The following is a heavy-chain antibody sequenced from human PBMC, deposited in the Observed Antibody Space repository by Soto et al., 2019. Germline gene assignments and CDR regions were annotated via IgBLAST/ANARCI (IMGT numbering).Heavy chain of an antibody. Sequence: ASVKVSCKTSGYTFTNFGLSWVRQAPGQRLEWMGWINAGNGNTKYSQKFQGRVTMTRDTSADTAYMELSSLRSEDTAVYYCATLYDILTGYYKGFDPWGQGTLVTVSS. J-gene: IGHJ5*02. CDR3: ATLYDILTGYYKGFDP. CDR2: INAGNGNT. D-gene: IGHD3-9*01. V-gene: IGHV1-3*01. CDR1: GYTFTNFG.